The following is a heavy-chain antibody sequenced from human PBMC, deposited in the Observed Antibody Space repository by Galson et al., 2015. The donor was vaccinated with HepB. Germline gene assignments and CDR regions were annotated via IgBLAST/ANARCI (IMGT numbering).Heavy chain of an antibody. CDR2: IYHSGST. CDR3: ARVVIAAAGRNWFDP. D-gene: IGHD6-13*01. J-gene: IGHJ5*02. V-gene: IGHV4-4*02. Sequence: RQPPGKGLEWIGEIYHSGSTNYNPSLKSRVTISVDKSKNQFSLKLSSVTAADTAVYYCARVVIAAAGRNWFDPWGQGTLVTVSS.